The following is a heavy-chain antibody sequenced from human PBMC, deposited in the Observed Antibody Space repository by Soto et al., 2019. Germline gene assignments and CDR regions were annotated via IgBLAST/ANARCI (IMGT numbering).Heavy chain of an antibody. V-gene: IGHV4-31*03. J-gene: IGHJ4*02. CDR3: ARGIAAAGTRIDY. Sequence: KTSETLSLTCTVSGGSISSGGYYWSWIRQHPGKGLEWIGYIYYSGSTYYNPSLKSRVTISVDTSKNQFSLKLSSVTAADTAVYYCARGIAAAGTRIDYWGQGTLVTVSS. CDR2: IYYSGST. CDR1: GGSISSGGYY. D-gene: IGHD6-13*01.